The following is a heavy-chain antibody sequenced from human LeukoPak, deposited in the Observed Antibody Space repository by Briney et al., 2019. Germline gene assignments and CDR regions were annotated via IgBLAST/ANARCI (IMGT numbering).Heavy chain of an antibody. CDR3: AKARRTYYYYYTDV. CDR2: ISGDGGST. J-gene: IGHJ6*03. Sequence: GGSLRLSCAASGFTFDDYAMHWVRQAPGKGLEWVSLISGDGGSTYYADSVRGRFTISRDNSKNSLYLQVTSLRTEDTALYYCAKARRTYYYYYTDVWGKGTTVTVSS. V-gene: IGHV3-43*02. CDR1: GFTFDDYA. D-gene: IGHD1-7*01.